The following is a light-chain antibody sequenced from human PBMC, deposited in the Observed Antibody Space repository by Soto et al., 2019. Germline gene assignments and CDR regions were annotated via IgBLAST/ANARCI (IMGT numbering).Light chain of an antibody. V-gene: IGKV1-5*01. J-gene: IGKJ1*01. CDR2: DAS. CDR1: RTIAWY. CDR3: QHYNSYSEA. Sequence: IQITQSPSFLPASDGDSASITCRANRTIAWYLNWYQQKPGKAPDLLIFDASRLQSGVPSRFSGSGSGTEFTLTISSLQPDDFATYYCQHYNSYSEAFGQGTKVDI.